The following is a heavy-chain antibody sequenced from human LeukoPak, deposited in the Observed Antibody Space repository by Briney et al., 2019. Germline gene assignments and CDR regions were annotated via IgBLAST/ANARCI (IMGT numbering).Heavy chain of an antibody. J-gene: IGHJ6*03. CDR2: ISSSGSTI. CDR1: GFTFSSYE. Sequence: GGSLRLSCAASGFTFSSYEMNWVRQAPGKGLEWVSYISSSGSTIYYADSVKGRFTISRDNAKNSLFLQMNSLRAEDTAVYYCARVAMVRGVANYYYMDVWGKGTTVTVSS. V-gene: IGHV3-48*03. D-gene: IGHD3-10*01. CDR3: ARVAMVRGVANYYYMDV.